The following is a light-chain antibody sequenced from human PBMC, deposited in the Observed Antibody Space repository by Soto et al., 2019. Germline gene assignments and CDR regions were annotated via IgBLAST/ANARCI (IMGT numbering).Light chain of an antibody. Sequence: QTVLPKPPSVSGAPGQRVTISCAWSSSSIGAGYDVHWYQQLPGAAPKLLIYANSNRPSGVPDRFSGSKSGTSASLAITGLQAEDEADYYCQSYDSSLYGYVFGSGTKVTVL. CDR2: ANS. CDR1: SSSIGAGYD. J-gene: IGLJ1*01. CDR3: QSYDSSLYGYV. V-gene: IGLV1-40*01.